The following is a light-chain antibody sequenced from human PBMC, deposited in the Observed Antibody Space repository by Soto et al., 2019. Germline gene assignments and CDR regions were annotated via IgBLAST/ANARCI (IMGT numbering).Light chain of an antibody. Sequence: QSALTQPASLSGSPGQSITISCTGTSGDIGSYNRVSWYQQHPGKAPKLIIYDVTDRPSGVSTRFSGSKSGNTASLTISGLQAEDEAEYYCSSYTNIKSRACVFGTGTKVTVL. CDR1: SGDIGSYNR. CDR3: SSYTNIKSRACV. CDR2: DVT. V-gene: IGLV2-14*03. J-gene: IGLJ1*01.